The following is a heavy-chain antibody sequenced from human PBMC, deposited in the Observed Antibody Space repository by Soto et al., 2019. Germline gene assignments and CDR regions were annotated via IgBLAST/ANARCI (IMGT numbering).Heavy chain of an antibody. CDR3: ARDLSGNYEDY. CDR1: GFIFSTYT. Sequence: QVQLAESGGGVVQPGRSLRLSCAVSGFIFSTYTMHWVRQAPGKGLEWVAVISYDGSSKYYTDSVKGRFTISRDDSKNTLYLQMNSLGPEDTAVYYCARDLSGNYEDYGGQGTLVTVSS. D-gene: IGHD3-3*01. J-gene: IGHJ4*02. V-gene: IGHV3-30-3*01. CDR2: ISYDGSSK.